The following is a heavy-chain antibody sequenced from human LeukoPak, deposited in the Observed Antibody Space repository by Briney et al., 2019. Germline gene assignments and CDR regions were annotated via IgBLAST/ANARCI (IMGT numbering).Heavy chain of an antibody. V-gene: IGHV4-59*01. CDR3: ARSELLWFGGVNSGFDY. Sequence: KASETLSLTCTVSDDSISDYYRGWIRQPPGKGLEWIGYFHNSGTSTYNPSLKSRVTISADTSNNQFSLKLSSVTAADTAVYYCARSELLWFGGVNSGFDYWGQGTLVTVSS. D-gene: IGHD3-10*01. CDR2: FHNSGTS. CDR1: DDSISDYY. J-gene: IGHJ4*02.